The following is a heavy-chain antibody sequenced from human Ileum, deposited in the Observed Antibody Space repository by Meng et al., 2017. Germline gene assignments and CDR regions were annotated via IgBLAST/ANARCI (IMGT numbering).Heavy chain of an antibody. CDR2: IYYRGGA. J-gene: IGHJ5*02. CDR1: GASISSHY. V-gene: IGHV4-59*08. CDR3: ARLLDSSDWGWFDP. Sequence: QVQLQESGPGLVKPSETLALTGSVAGASISSHYWTWNRQPPGKGLEYIGYIYYRGGASYNPSLRSRVTMSVDTSKNQFSLNLSSVTAADTAVYYCARLLDSSDWGWFDPWGQGTLVTVSS. D-gene: IGHD3-22*01.